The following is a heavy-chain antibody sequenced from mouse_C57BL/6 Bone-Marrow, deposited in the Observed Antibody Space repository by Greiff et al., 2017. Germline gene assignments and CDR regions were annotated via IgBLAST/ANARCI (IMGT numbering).Heavy chain of an antibody. J-gene: IGHJ3*01. D-gene: IGHD1-1*01. CDR1: GYTFTSYW. CDR3: ARHYGSSPFAY. Sequence: QVQLKQPGAELVKPGASVQLSCKASGYTFTSYWMHWVKQRPGQGLEWIGMIHPNSGSTNYNEKFKSKATLTVDKSSSTAYMQLSSLTSEDSAVYYCARHYGSSPFAYWGQGTLVTVSA. V-gene: IGHV1-64*01. CDR2: IHPNSGST.